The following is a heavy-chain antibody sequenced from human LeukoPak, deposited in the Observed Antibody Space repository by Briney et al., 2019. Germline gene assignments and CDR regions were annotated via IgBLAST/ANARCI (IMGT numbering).Heavy chain of an antibody. V-gene: IGHV1-69*04. CDR1: GGTFSSYA. CDR2: IIPILGIA. Sequence: SVKVSFKASGGTFSSYAISWVRQAPGQGLEWMGRIIPILGIANYAQKFQGRVTITADRSTSTAYMELSSLRSEDTAVYYCARDSAPYGSGVDYWGQGTLVTVSS. D-gene: IGHD3-10*01. CDR3: ARDSAPYGSGVDY. J-gene: IGHJ4*02.